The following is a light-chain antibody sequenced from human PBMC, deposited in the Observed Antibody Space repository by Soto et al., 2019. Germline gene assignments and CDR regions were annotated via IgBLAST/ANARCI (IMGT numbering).Light chain of an antibody. J-gene: IGKJ4*01. CDR3: QQRSNWPALT. Sequence: PGERATLSCRASQTVSSNYLAWYQQRPGHAPRLLLYGASSRATGIPDRFSGSGSGTDFTLTISSLEPEDFAVYYCQQRSNWPALTFGGGTKVDIK. V-gene: IGKV3D-20*02. CDR2: GAS. CDR1: QTVSSNY.